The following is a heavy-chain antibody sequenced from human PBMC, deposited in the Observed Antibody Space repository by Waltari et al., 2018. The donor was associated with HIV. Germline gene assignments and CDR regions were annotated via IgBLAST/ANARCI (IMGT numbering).Heavy chain of an antibody. J-gene: IGHJ4*02. V-gene: IGHV1-8*02. Sequence: QVQLVQSGAEIKKPRASVRVSCKASGYSFIDFDINWVRRPPGRGLEWVGWMNPDNGDAGYGHKFKGRVSLTRDTATDTAYMDVTNLKSEDTAIYYCTKGRRGALFGDEWGQGTLVTVSS. D-gene: IGHD3-3*01. CDR2: MNPDNGDA. CDR3: TKGRRGALFGDE. CDR1: GYSFIDFD.